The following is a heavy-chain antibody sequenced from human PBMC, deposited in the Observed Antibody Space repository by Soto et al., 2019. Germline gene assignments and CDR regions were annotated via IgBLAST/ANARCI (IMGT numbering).Heavy chain of an antibody. J-gene: IGHJ6*02. CDR2: IIPVFGTP. Sequence: QVQVVQSGAEVKKPGSSVKVSCKASGGSFSNYGISWVRQAPGQGLEWMGGIIPVFGTPHYAQKFQDRVTITADESTSTVYREGSSLTSEATAVYYCARGDATKIIVTTYYGLDVWGQGTTVTVSS. CDR1: GGSFSNYG. D-gene: IGHD3-22*01. CDR3: ARGDATKIIVTTYYGLDV. V-gene: IGHV1-69*12.